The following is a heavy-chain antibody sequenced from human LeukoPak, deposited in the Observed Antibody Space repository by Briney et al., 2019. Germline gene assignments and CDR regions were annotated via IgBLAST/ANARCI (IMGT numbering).Heavy chain of an antibody. CDR1: GFAFANQA. J-gene: IGHJ6*02. CDR2: ISDSGDIT. Sequence: PGGSLRLSCAASGFAFANQAMGWVRQASGKGLEWVSVISDSGDITYYADSVKGRFTISRDNSKNTLFLQMNSLRAEDTAVYYCARGGGGLGVWGQGTTVTVSS. V-gene: IGHV3-23*01. CDR3: ARGGGGLGV.